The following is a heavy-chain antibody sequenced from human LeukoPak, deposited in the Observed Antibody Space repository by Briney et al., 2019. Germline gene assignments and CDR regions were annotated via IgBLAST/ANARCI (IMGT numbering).Heavy chain of an antibody. CDR1: GYTFTVYF. CDR3: ARDEGGSYGKGYFQH. J-gene: IGHJ1*01. CDR2: INPNSGAT. D-gene: IGHD1-26*01. V-gene: IGHV1-2*06. Sequence: GASVKVSCKASGYTFTVYFIHWVRQAPGQGLEWMGRINPNSGATDYAQKFQGRVTMTRDTSISTAYMELSSLKSDDTAVYYCARDEGGSYGKGYFQHWGQGTLVTVSS.